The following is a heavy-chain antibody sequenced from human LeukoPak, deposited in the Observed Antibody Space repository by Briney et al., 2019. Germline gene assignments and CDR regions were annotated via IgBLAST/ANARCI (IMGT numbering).Heavy chain of an antibody. V-gene: IGHV1-18*01. CDR3: ARDLLWGDYGDYGEGY. CDR1: GYTFTSYG. Sequence: ASVKVSCKASGYTFTSYGISWVRQAPGQGLEWMGWISAYNGNTNYAQKLQGRVTMTTDTSTGTAYMELRSLRSDDTAVFYCARDLLWGDYGDYGEGYWGQGTLVTVSS. CDR2: ISAYNGNT. D-gene: IGHD4-17*01. J-gene: IGHJ4*02.